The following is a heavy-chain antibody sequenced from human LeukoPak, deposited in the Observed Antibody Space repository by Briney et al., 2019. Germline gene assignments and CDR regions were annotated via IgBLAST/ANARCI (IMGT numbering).Heavy chain of an antibody. J-gene: IGHJ3*02. CDR2: ISYDGSNK. CDR3: AKERLAAADAFDI. V-gene: IGHV3-30-3*01. CDR1: GFTFSSYA. Sequence: GGSLRLSCAASGFTFSSYAMHWVRQAPGKGLEWVAVISYDGSNKYYADSVKGRFTISRGNSKNTLYLQMSSLRAEDTAIYYCAKERLAAADAFDIWGQGTMVTVSS. D-gene: IGHD3-16*01.